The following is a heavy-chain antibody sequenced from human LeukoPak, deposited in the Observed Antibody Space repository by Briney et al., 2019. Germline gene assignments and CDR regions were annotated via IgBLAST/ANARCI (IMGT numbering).Heavy chain of an antibody. D-gene: IGHD2-15*01. V-gene: IGHV4-59*08. Sequence: SETLSLTCTVSGGSLSPYYWSWIRQPPGKGLEWIAYIYYSGNTNYNPSLKSRVTISVDTSRNQFSLKLSSVTAADTAVYYCARHGGWYPYFDSWGPGTLATVSS. J-gene: IGHJ4*02. CDR1: GGSLSPYY. CDR3: ARHGGWYPYFDS. CDR2: IYYSGNT.